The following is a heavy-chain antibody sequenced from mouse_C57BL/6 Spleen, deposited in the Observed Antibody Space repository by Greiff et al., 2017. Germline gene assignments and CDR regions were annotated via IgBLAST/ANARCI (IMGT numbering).Heavy chain of an antibody. CDR1: GYTFTSYW. CDR2: IDPSDSYT. CDR3: ARSNDYLYAMDD. V-gene: IGHV1-59*01. J-gene: IGHJ4*01. Sequence: QVQLQQPGAELVRPGTSVKLSCKASGYTFTSYWMHWVKQRPGQGLEWIGVIDPSDSYTNYNQKFKGKATLTVDTSSSTAYMQLSSLTSEDSAVYYCARSNDYLYAMDDWGQGTSVTVSS. D-gene: IGHD2-4*01.